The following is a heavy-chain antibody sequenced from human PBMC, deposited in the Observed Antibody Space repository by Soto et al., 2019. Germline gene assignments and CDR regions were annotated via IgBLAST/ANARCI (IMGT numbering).Heavy chain of an antibody. CDR2: ISWNSGTI. CDR1: GFTFDDYA. CDR3: VKDTSASSSYFDY. V-gene: IGHV3-9*01. Sequence: GGSLRLSCAASGFTFDDYAMNWVRQAPGKGLEWVSGISWNSGTIAYADSVKGRFIISRDNAKNSLYLQMNSLRAEDTAFYYCVKDTSASSSYFDYWGQGALVIV. D-gene: IGHD1-26*01. J-gene: IGHJ4*02.